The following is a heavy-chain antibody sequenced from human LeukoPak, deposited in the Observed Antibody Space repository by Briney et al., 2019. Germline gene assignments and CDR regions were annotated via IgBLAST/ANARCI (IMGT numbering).Heavy chain of an antibody. V-gene: IGHV3-11*04. D-gene: IGHD3-10*01. CDR1: GFTFSDYY. Sequence: GGSLRLSCAASGFTFSDYYMSWIRQAPGRGLGWVSYISSSGSTIYYADSVKGRFTISRDNAKNSLYLQMNSLRAEDTAVYYCARDLFRGNMVRGVIIRPFDYWGQGTLVTVSS. CDR3: ARDLFRGNMVRGVIIRPFDY. CDR2: ISSSGSTI. J-gene: IGHJ4*02.